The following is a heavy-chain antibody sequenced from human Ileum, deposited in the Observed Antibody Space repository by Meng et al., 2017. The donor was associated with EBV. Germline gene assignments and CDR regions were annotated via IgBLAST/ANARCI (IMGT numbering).Heavy chain of an antibody. Sequence: VQLVPAGAEVKRPGSSLKVACKSSGGSFSTHTFSWVRQAPGQGLEWTGGLIAVFDKTKAAPRFQDRVTFTADESTSTAYMELSSLTFDDTAVYFCARGRRNEPLFDYWGQGTLVTV. CDR2: LIAVFDKT. V-gene: IGHV1-69*12. CDR3: ARGRRNEPLFDY. CDR1: GGSFSTHT. D-gene: IGHD1-14*01. J-gene: IGHJ4*02.